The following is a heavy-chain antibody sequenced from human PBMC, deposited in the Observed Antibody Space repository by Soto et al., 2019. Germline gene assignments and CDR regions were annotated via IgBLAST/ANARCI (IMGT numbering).Heavy chain of an antibody. D-gene: IGHD4-17*01. Sequence: QVQLVESGGGVVQPGRSLRLSCAASGFTFSSYAMHWVRQAPGKGLEWVAVISYDGSNKYYADSVKGRFTISRDNSKNTLYLQMNSLRAEDTAVYYCANGVDYGVLSGMDVWGQGTTVTVSS. CDR1: GFTFSSYA. V-gene: IGHV3-30-3*01. CDR3: ANGVDYGVLSGMDV. CDR2: ISYDGSNK. J-gene: IGHJ6*02.